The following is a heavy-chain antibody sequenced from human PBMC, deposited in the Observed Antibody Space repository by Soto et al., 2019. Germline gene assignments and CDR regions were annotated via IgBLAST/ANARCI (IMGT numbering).Heavy chain of an antibody. J-gene: IGHJ6*02. V-gene: IGHV3-30-3*01. CDR3: AREGYYGSGSYYNSYGMDV. Sequence: PGGSLRLSCAASGFTFSSYAMHWVRQAPGKGLEWVAVISYDGSNKYYADSVKGRFTISRDNSKNTLYLQMNSLRAEDTAVYYCAREGYYGSGSYYNSYGMDVWGQGTTVTVSS. CDR1: GFTFSSYA. CDR2: ISYDGSNK. D-gene: IGHD3-10*01.